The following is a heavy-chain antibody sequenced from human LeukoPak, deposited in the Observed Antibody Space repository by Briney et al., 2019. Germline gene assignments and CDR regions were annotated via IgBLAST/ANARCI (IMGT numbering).Heavy chain of an antibody. J-gene: IGHJ1*01. CDR1: GGSISSSSYY. CDR2: IYYSGST. CDR3: ARGTDYYDSSAVSYFQH. V-gene: IGHV4-39*01. D-gene: IGHD3-22*01. Sequence: PSETLSLTCTVSGGSISSSSYYWGWIRQPPGKGLEWIGSIYYSGSTYYNPSLKSRVTISVDTSKNQFSLKLSSVTAADTAVYYCARGTDYYDSSAVSYFQHWGQGTLVTVSS.